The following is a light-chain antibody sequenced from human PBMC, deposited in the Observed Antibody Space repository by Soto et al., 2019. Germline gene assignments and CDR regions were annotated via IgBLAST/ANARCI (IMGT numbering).Light chain of an antibody. V-gene: IGKV1-39*01. CDR1: QSISSF. CDR3: HQTDSIPET. Sequence: IQMPQSPSSLSASVGDRVTITCRASQSISSFLNWYQQKPGKAPKLLIYAASTLQSGVPSRFSGSGSGTDFTLTINSLQPEDFATYYCHQTDSIPETFGQGTKVEIK. J-gene: IGKJ1*01. CDR2: AAS.